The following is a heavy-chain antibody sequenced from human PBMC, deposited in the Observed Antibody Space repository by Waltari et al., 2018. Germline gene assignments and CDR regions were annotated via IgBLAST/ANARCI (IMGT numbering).Heavy chain of an antibody. CDR2: INPNSGGT. Sequence: QVQLVQSGAEVKKPGASVKVSCQASGYTFTGSYMHWVRQAPGQGLEWMGRINPNSGGTNYAQKFQGRVTMTRDTSISTAYMELSRLRSDDTAVYYCARDRYFDSSGYYWFDPWGQGTLVTVSS. J-gene: IGHJ5*02. D-gene: IGHD3-22*01. V-gene: IGHV1-2*06. CDR3: ARDRYFDSSGYYWFDP. CDR1: GYTFTGSY.